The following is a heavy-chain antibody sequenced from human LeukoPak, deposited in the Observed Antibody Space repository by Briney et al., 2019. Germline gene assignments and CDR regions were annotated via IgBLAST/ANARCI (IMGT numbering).Heavy chain of an antibody. CDR3: ARDLPYCSSTSCYVSDY. J-gene: IGHJ4*02. Sequence: ASVKVSCKASGYTFTGYYMHWVRQAPGQGLEWMGWINPNSGGTNYARKFQGRVTMTRDTSISTAYMELSRLRSDDTAVYYCARDLPYCSSTSCYVSDYWGQGTLVTVSS. CDR2: INPNSGGT. D-gene: IGHD2-2*01. CDR1: GYTFTGYY. V-gene: IGHV1-2*02.